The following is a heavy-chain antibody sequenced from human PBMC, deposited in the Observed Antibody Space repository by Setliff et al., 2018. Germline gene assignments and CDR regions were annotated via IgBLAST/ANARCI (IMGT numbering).Heavy chain of an antibody. V-gene: IGHV4-34*01. CDR1: GVSFSDYY. D-gene: IGHD3-10*01. J-gene: IGHJ1*01. Sequence: SETLSLTCTVYGVSFSDYYWGWVRQSPGKGLDWIGEINHSGTTNYDPSLEGRISISVDTSKRQFSLKLTSVTAADMAVYYCARVDFTMIQGVIGHWGQGTLVTVS. CDR2: INHSGTT. CDR3: ARVDFTMIQGVIGH.